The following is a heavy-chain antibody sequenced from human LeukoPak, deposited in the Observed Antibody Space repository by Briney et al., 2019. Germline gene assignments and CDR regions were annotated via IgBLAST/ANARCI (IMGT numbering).Heavy chain of an antibody. Sequence: GGSLTLAWAASGFIFSSFEMNWVRRAPGKGLEWVSYISTSGSTIYYADSVKGRFTISRDNAKISLYLQMNSLRAEDTAVYYCARGGYSSSWYRVNAFDIWGQGTMVTVSS. V-gene: IGHV3-48*03. D-gene: IGHD6-13*01. CDR2: ISTSGSTI. J-gene: IGHJ3*02. CDR1: GFIFSSFE. CDR3: ARGGYSSSWYRVNAFDI.